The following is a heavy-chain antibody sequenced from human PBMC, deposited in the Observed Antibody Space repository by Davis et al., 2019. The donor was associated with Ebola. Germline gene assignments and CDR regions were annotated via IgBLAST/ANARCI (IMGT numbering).Heavy chain of an antibody. Sequence: GGSLRLSCAASGFTFSSYWMSWVRQAPGKGLEWVSAISGSGGSTYYADSVKGRFTISRDNSKNTLYLQMNSLRAEDTAVYYCAREVLRFLEYGMDVWGQGTTVTVS. CDR3: AREVLRFLEYGMDV. D-gene: IGHD3-3*01. CDR1: GFTFSSYW. CDR2: ISGSGGST. V-gene: IGHV3-23*01. J-gene: IGHJ6*02.